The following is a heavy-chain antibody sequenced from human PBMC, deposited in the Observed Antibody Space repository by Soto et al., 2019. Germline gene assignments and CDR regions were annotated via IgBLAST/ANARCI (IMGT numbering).Heavy chain of an antibody. J-gene: IGHJ6*02. Sequence: GGSLRLSCAASGFTFSSYSMNLVRQAPGKGLEWVSSISSSSSYIYYADSVKGRFTISRDNAKNSLYLQMNSLRAEDTAVYYCARDYYDSSGYLVGMDVWGQGTTVTVSS. V-gene: IGHV3-21*01. CDR3: ARDYYDSSGYLVGMDV. D-gene: IGHD3-22*01. CDR1: GFTFSSYS. CDR2: ISSSSSYI.